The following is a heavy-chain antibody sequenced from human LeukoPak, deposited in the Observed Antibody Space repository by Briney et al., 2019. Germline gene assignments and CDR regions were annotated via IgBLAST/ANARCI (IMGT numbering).Heavy chain of an antibody. J-gene: IGHJ4*02. D-gene: IGHD3-10*01. Sequence: ETLSLTCTVSSGSISSYYWSWIRQPPGKGLEWIGYIYYSGSTNYNPSLKSRVTISVDTSKNQFSLKLSSVTAADTAVYYCARDRGFWDFWGQGTLVTVSS. CDR1: SGSISSYY. CDR2: IYYSGST. V-gene: IGHV4-59*01. CDR3: ARDRGFWDF.